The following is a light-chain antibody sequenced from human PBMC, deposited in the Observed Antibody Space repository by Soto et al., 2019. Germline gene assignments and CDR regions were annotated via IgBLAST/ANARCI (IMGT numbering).Light chain of an antibody. CDR1: SFNIGSNS. V-gene: IGLV1-44*01. CDR2: SNN. Sequence: QSALTQPPSASGTPGQRVTISCSGSSFNIGSNSVNWYQQLPGAAPKLLIYSNNQRPSGVPDRFSGSKSGTSASLAISGLQSEDEADYYCAAWDDRLTGHVVFGGGTQLIVL. J-gene: IGLJ2*01. CDR3: AAWDDRLTGHVV.